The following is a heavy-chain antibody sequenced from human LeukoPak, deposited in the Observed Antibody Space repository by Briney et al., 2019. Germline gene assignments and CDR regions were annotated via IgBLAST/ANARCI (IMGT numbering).Heavy chain of an antibody. CDR1: GGSISSGSYY. V-gene: IGHV4-61*02. J-gene: IGHJ4*02. Sequence: SETLSLTCTVSGGSISSGSYYWSWIRQPAGKGLEWIGRTYTSGSTNYNPSLKSRVTISVDTSKNQFSLKLSSVTAADTAVYYCAKTTWIQLWYDYWGQGILDPVSS. CDR2: TYTSGST. CDR3: AKTTWIQLWYDY. D-gene: IGHD5-18*01.